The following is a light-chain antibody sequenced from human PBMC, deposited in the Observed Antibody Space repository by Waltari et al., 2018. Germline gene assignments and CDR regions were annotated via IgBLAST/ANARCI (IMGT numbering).Light chain of an antibody. CDR2: WAS. V-gene: IGKV4-1*01. Sequence: DIVMTQSPDSLAVSLGERATINCKSSQSVLHSSNNKNYLAWYQQKPGQPPKLLIYWASTRESGDPDRFSGSGYGTDFTLTISSLQAEEVAVYYCQQYYSTCQFGQGTKVEIK. CDR3: QQYYSTCQ. J-gene: IGKJ1*01. CDR1: QSVLHSSNNKNY.